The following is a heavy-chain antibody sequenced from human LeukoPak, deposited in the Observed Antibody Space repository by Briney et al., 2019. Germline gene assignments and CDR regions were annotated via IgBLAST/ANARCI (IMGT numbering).Heavy chain of an antibody. CDR1: GGSISSYY. CDR2: IYYSGST. J-gene: IGHJ4*02. CDR3: ARHYGTSGYFSSFFDY. V-gene: IGHV4-59*01. D-gene: IGHD3-22*01. Sequence: SEILSLTCTVSGGSISSYYWSWIRQPPGKGLEWIGYIYYSGSTNSNSSLKSRVTISVDMAKNQFSLKLRSVTAADTAVYYCARHYGTSGYFSSFFDYWGQGTLVTVSS.